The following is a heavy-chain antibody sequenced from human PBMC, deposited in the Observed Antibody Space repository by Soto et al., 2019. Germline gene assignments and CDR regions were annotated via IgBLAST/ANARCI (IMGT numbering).Heavy chain of an antibody. J-gene: IGHJ4*02. CDR1: GFTFSAYA. D-gene: IGHD3-10*01. Sequence: EVQLLQSGGDLVQPGGSLRLSCAASGFTFSAYAMSWVRQAPGKGLEWVSAISGSGDRTYYADSVKGRFTISRDSSDNSPYLQKNRLKGGDTALYYCAKDRMYYYGSGGLWYLDYWGQGTLVIVSS. CDR2: ISGSGDRT. V-gene: IGHV3-23*01. CDR3: AKDRMYYYGSGGLWYLDY.